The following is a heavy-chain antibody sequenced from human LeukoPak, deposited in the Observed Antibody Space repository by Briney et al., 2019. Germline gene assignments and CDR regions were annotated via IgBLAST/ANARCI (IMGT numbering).Heavy chain of an antibody. CDR2: ISSDGSST. CDR1: GFTFRNHW. CDR3: ARDQRVTGRPDIDY. V-gene: IGHV3-74*03. Sequence: PGGSLRLSCAASGFTFRNHWMHWVRQTLGKGLVWVSRISSDGSSTTYADSVKGRFTISRDNAKNTLYLQMNNLRAEGTAMYYCARDQRVTGRPDIDYWGQGTLVIVSS. J-gene: IGHJ4*02. D-gene: IGHD6-6*01.